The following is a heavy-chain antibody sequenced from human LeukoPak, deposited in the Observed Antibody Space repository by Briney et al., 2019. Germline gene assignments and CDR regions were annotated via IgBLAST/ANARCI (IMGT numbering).Heavy chain of an antibody. CDR3: AREADPGIAAAGTIRG. CDR1: GYSISSGYY. CDR2: IYHSGST. D-gene: IGHD6-13*01. J-gene: IGHJ4*02. Sequence: SETLSLTCTVSGYSISSGYYWGWIRQPPGKGLEWIGSIYHSGSTYYNPSLKSRVTISVDTSKNQFSLKLSSVTVADTAVYYCAREADPGIAAAGTIRGWGQGTLVTVSS. V-gene: IGHV4-38-2*02.